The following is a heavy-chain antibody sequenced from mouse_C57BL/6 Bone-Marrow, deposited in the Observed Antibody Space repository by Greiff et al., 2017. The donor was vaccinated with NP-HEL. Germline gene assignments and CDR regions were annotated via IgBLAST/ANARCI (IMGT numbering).Heavy chain of an antibody. CDR2: IDPETGGT. J-gene: IGHJ4*01. D-gene: IGHD1-1*01. V-gene: IGHV1-15*01. CDR3: TRLGITTVVATDYAMDY. Sequence: QVQLKQSGAELVRPGASVTLSCKASGYTFTDYEMHWVKQTPVHGLEWIGAIDPETGGTAYNQKFKGKAILTADKSSSTAYMELRSLTSEDSAVYYCTRLGITTVVATDYAMDYWGQGTSVTVSS. CDR1: GYTFTDYE.